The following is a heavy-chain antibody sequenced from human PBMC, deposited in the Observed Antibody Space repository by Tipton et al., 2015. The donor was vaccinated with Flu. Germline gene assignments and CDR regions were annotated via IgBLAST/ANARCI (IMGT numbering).Heavy chain of an antibody. J-gene: IGHJ5*02. CDR2: VSRSGST. V-gene: IGHV4-59*08. D-gene: IGHD2-2*01. CDR1: GGYISYFY. Sequence: TLSLTCTVSGGYISYFYWGWIRQPPGKGLEWIGHVSRSGSTSLNPSLKSRVTISVDLSTNQFFLNLSSVTAADTAVYYCARQDDSTGWYKTFDPWGQGTLVTVSS. CDR3: ARQDDSTGWYKTFDP.